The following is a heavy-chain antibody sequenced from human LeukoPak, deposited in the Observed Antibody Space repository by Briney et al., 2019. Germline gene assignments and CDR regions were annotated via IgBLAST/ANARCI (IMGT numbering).Heavy chain of an antibody. CDR3: AGDSGYSSGWGYYYYYMDV. D-gene: IGHD6-19*01. Sequence: PGGSLRLSCAASGFTFSSYEMNWVRQAPGKGLEWVSYISSSGSTIYYADSVKGRFTISRDNAKNSLYLQMNSLRAEDTAVYYCAGDSGYSSGWGYYYYYMDVWGKGTTVTISS. J-gene: IGHJ6*03. CDR1: GFTFSSYE. CDR2: ISSSGSTI. V-gene: IGHV3-48*03.